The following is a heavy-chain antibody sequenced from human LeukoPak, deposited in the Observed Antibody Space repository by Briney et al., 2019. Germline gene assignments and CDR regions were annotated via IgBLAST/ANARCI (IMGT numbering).Heavy chain of an antibody. Sequence: GGSLRLSCAASGFTFRRYTMHWVRQAPGKGLEWVAVISYDGRNENYADSVSGRFTISRDNSKNTLYLQMNSLRAEDTAVYYCARDGSGYWFDYWGRGTLATVSS. J-gene: IGHJ4*02. CDR3: ARDGSGYWFDY. CDR1: GFTFRRYT. D-gene: IGHD3-22*01. V-gene: IGHV3-30*01. CDR2: ISYDGRNE.